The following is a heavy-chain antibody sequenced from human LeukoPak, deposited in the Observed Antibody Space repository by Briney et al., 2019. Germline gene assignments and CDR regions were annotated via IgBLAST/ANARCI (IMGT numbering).Heavy chain of an antibody. Sequence: SETLSLTCTVSGGSISSYYWSWIRQPPGKGLEWIGYIYYSGSTNYNPSLECRVTISVDTSKNQFSLKLSSVTAADTAVYYCARVTDYDILTGYYVRGYWFDPWGQGTLVSVSS. CDR1: GGSISSYY. J-gene: IGHJ5*02. CDR3: ARVTDYDILTGYYVRGYWFDP. V-gene: IGHV4-59*01. CDR2: IYYSGST. D-gene: IGHD3-9*01.